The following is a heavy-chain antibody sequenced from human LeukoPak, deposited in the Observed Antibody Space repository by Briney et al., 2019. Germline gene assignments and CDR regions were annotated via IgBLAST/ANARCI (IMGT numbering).Heavy chain of an antibody. J-gene: IGHJ4*02. Sequence: GGSLRLSCAASGFTVSSNYMSWVRQAPGKGLEWVSVIYSGGSTYYADSVKGRFTISRDNSKNTLYLQMNSLRAEDTAVYYCAREDRGYSYGFDYWDQGTLVTISS. V-gene: IGHV3-53*01. CDR2: IYSGGST. CDR1: GFTVSSNY. D-gene: IGHD5-18*01. CDR3: AREDRGYSYGFDY.